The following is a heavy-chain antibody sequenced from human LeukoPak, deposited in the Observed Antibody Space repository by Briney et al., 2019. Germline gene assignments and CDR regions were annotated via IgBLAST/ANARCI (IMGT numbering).Heavy chain of an antibody. CDR3: ARDLGPTYCILDY. J-gene: IGHJ4*02. D-gene: IGHD3-16*01. V-gene: IGHV3-30-3*01. CDR1: EFTFTSYA. Sequence: GGSLRLSCAASEFTFTSYAFHWVCQAPGKGLEWIAFISYDGSNRFYADSVKGRFTISRDNSKNTLYLQMNSLRAEDTAVYYCARDLGPTYCILDYWGQGTLVTVSS. CDR2: ISYDGSNR.